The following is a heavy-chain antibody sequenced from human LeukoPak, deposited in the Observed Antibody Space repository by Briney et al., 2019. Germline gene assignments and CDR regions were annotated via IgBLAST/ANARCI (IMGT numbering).Heavy chain of an antibody. CDR1: EFPFVDYA. Sequence: GGALRLSCTASEFPFVDYAMSWFRQAPGKGLEWVAFIRSKEYGGTIEYAASVKGRFTISRDDARGIAFLQMNSLKIEDTAVYYCARDRGVGCPITWRGGLYNFDYRSQGTLVTVSS. CDR3: ARDRGVGCPITWRGGLYNFDY. D-gene: IGHD1-1*01. CDR2: IRSKEYGGTI. V-gene: IGHV3-49*03. J-gene: IGHJ4*02.